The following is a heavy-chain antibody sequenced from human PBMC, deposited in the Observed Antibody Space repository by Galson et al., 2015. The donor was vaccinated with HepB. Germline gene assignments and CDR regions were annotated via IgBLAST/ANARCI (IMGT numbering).Heavy chain of an antibody. J-gene: IGHJ4*02. CDR2: FDPEDGET. D-gene: IGHD3-22*01. Sequence: SVKVSCKVSGYTLTELSMHWVRQAPGKGLEWMGGFDPEDGETIYAQKFQGRVTMTEDTSTDTAYMELSSLRSEDTAVYYCATASFRYYYDSSGYYDYWGQGTLVTVSS. CDR3: ATASFRYYYDSSGYYDY. V-gene: IGHV1-24*01. CDR1: GYTLTELS.